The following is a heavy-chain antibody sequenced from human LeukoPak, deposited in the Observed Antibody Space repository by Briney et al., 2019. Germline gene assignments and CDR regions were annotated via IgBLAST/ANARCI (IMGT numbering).Heavy chain of an antibody. CDR2: IKGDGSST. D-gene: IGHD2-21*01. CDR3: ARGEYCGGDCPLPNSLY. Sequence: GGSLRLSCAASEFTFSSYWMHWVRQAPGKGLVWVSRIKGDGSSTTYADSVKGRFTISRDNAKNTLYLQMNSLTAEDTAVYYCARGEYCGGDCPLPNSLYWGRGTLVTVSS. CDR1: EFTFSSYW. V-gene: IGHV3-74*01. J-gene: IGHJ4*02.